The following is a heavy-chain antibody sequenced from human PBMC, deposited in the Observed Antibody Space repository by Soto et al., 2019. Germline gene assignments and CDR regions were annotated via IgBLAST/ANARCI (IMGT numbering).Heavy chain of an antibody. Sequence: EVQLVESGGGLVQPGGSLRLPCAASGFTLSGRSMHWVRQAPGKGLVWVSGIDNAGTDSTYADSVKGRFPSSRDNASNRLYLHMTSLGVEDSAVYYCARGWFGPDVWGKRDHGHRLL. CDR2: IDNAGTDS. J-gene: IGHJ6*04. CDR3: ARGWFGPDV. V-gene: IGHV3-74*01. CDR1: GFTLSGRS. D-gene: IGHD3-10*01.